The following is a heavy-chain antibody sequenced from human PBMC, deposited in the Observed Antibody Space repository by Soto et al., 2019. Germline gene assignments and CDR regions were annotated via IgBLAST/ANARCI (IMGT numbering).Heavy chain of an antibody. CDR2: ISARGGSS. CDR3: AKGSIEYSASVDN. J-gene: IGHJ4*02. Sequence: EVQLLESGGDLVQPGGSLRLACAASGFSFSSYAMVWVRQAPGKGLEWVSVISARGGSSYFADSVKGRFTISRDNSKNVLSLEMDSLRADDTGKYFCAKGSIEYSASVDNWGQGTLVLVSS. D-gene: IGHD5-12*01. V-gene: IGHV3-23*01. CDR1: GFSFSSYA.